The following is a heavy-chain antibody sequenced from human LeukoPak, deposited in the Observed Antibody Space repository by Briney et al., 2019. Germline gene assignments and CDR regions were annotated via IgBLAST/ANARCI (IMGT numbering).Heavy chain of an antibody. CDR2: SSPICGTA. V-gene: IGHV1-69*13. J-gene: IGHJ6*02. Sequence: SVKVSCKASGGTFSSYAISWVRQAPGQWLELMGGSSPICGTANYAQKFQGRVTITADESTSTAYMELSSLRSEDTAVYYCASSGTEGFDLTRTDYYYYGMDVWGQGTTVTVSS. D-gene: IGHD1-14*01. CDR3: ASSGTEGFDLTRTDYYYYGMDV. CDR1: GGTFSSYA.